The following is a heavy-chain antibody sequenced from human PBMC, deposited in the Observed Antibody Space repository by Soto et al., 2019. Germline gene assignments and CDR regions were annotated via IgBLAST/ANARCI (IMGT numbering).Heavy chain of an antibody. J-gene: IGHJ6*02. Sequence: GWSLRLSCASSVFTFISYEMNWVRQAPGKGLEWVSYISSSGSTIYYADSVKGRFTISRDNAKNSLYLQMNSLRAEDTAVYYCARSFSSSWDPYGMDVWGQGTTVTVSS. CDR2: ISSSGSTI. V-gene: IGHV3-48*03. CDR1: VFTFISYE. CDR3: ARSFSSSWDPYGMDV. D-gene: IGHD6-13*01.